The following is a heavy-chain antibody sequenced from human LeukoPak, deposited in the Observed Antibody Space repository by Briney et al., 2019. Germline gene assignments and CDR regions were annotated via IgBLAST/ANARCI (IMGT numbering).Heavy chain of an antibody. CDR1: GFTYRRYW. D-gene: IGHD2-8*02. V-gene: IGHV3-7*04. Sequence: GGSLTLSCAAAGFTYRRYWMSWVRQAPGKGLEWVANIKQDGSEKYYVDSVKGQFTISRDNANNSLYLQINSLRAEGTAVYYCARAPLVWYFDLWGRGALVTVSS. CDR3: ARAPLVWYFDL. CDR2: IKQDGSEK. J-gene: IGHJ2*01.